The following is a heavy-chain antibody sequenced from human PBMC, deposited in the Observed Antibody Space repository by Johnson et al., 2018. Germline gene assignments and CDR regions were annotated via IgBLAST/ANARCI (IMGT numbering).Heavy chain of an antibody. CDR3: AKDHDTSGDPYYYMDV. J-gene: IGHJ6*03. V-gene: IGHV3-23*01. Sequence: VQLQESGGGLVQPGGSMRLCCGASGFTFSTYGMYWVRQAPLKGLEWVSGLSGNGHSKYYSDSVKGRVTISRDNSKNTLDLQMSSLRVEDTAVYYCAKDHDTSGDPYYYMDVWGKGTTVTVSS. CDR1: GFTFSTYG. D-gene: IGHD3-22*01. CDR2: LSGNGHSK.